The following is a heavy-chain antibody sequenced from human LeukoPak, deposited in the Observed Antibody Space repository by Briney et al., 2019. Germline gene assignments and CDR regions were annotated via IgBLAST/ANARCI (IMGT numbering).Heavy chain of an antibody. V-gene: IGHV1-18*01. J-gene: IGHJ4*02. CDR2: ISAYNGNT. D-gene: IGHD5-18*01. Sequence: ASVKVSCEASGYTFTSYGISWVRQAPGQGLEWMGWISAYNGNTNYAQKLQGRVTMTTDTSTSTAYMELRSLRSDDTAVYYCAMGADSYGNFDYWGQGTLVTVSS. CDR1: GYTFTSYG. CDR3: AMGADSYGNFDY.